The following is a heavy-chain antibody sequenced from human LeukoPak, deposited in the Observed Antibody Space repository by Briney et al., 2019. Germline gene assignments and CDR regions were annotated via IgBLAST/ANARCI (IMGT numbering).Heavy chain of an antibody. Sequence: SVTVSCKASGCTFSSYANSWVRLAPAPGLEWMGVVIPIFGTANYAQQFQGRVTITTVESTNTAYLELISLSSEDTAVYYCARGQKGGYSYGTIGGFDYWGQGTLVTVSS. D-gene: IGHD5-18*01. CDR2: VIPIFGTA. J-gene: IGHJ4*02. V-gene: IGHV1-69*05. CDR1: GCTFSSYA. CDR3: ARGQKGGYSYGTIGGFDY.